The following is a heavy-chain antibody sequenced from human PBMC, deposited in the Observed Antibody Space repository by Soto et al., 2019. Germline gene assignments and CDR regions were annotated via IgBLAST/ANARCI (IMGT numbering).Heavy chain of an antibody. D-gene: IGHD6-6*01. V-gene: IGHV4-39*01. CDR1: GGSISSSSYY. CDR3: ARLRPPKQLGAFDS. J-gene: IGHJ3*02. CDR2: IYYSGST. Sequence: SETLSLTCTVSGGSISSSSYYWGWIRQPPGKGLEWIGSIYYSGSTYYNPSLKSRVTISVDTSKNQFSLKLSSVTAADTAVYYCARLRPPKQLGAFDSWGQGTMVT.